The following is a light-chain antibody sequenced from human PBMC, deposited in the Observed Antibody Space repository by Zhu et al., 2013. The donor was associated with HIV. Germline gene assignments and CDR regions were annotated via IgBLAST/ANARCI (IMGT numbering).Light chain of an antibody. CDR1: QSVKYD. V-gene: IGKV3-15*01. J-gene: IGKJ1*01. Sequence: IVLTQSPDTLSLSPGERATLSCRASQSVKYDYVAWYQQKPGQAPRLLIRDASTRATGIPASFSGSGSGTEFTLTISSLQSEDFAVYSCQQYNNWPRTFGQGTKVEIK. CDR2: DAS. CDR3: QQYNNWPRT.